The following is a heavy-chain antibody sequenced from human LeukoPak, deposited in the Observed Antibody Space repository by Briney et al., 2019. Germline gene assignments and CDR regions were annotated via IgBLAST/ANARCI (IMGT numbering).Heavy chain of an antibody. CDR1: GGSFSGYY. Sequence: SETLSLTCAVYGGSFSGYYWSWIRQPPGKELEWIGDINHSGSTNYNPSLKSRVTIPVDTSKNQFSLKLSSVTAADTAVYYCARGFLPEYQLLGQYYFDYWGQGTLVTVSS. CDR3: ARGFLPEYQLLGQYYFDY. V-gene: IGHV4-34*01. CDR2: INHSGST. D-gene: IGHD2-2*01. J-gene: IGHJ4*02.